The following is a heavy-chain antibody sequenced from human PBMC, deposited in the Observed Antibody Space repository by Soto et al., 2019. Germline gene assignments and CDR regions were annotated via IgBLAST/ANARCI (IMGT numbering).Heavy chain of an antibody. V-gene: IGHV1-69*01. CDR3: ARVSPVTTATLLEHQHTYYYCGMDV. Sequence: QVQLVQSGAEVKKPGSSVKVSCKASGGTFSSYAISWVRQAPGQGLEWMGGIIPIFGTANYAQKFQGRVTITADESMSTAYMELRSLRSEDTAVYYCARVSPVTTATLLEHQHTYYYCGMDVWGQGTTVTVS. CDR2: IIPIFGTA. CDR1: GGTFSSYA. J-gene: IGHJ6*02. D-gene: IGHD4-17*01.